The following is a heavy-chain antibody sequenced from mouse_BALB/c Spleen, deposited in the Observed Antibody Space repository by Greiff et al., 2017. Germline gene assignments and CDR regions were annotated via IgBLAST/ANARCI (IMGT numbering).Heavy chain of an antibody. D-gene: IGHD2-4*01. CDR1: GFTFNTYA. CDR3: VRGEGYEYAFAD. V-gene: IGHV10-1*02. CDR2: IRSKSNNYAT. J-gene: IGHJ3*01. Sequence: EVQRVESGGGLVQPKGSLKLSCAASGFTFNTYAMNWVRQAPGKGLEWVARIRSKSNNYATYYADSVKDRFTISRDDSQSMLYLQMNNLKTEDTAMYYCVRGEGYEYAFADWGQGTLVTVSA.